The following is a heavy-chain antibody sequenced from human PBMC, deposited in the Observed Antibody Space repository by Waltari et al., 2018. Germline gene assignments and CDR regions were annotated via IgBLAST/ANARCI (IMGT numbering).Heavy chain of an antibody. V-gene: IGHV4-39*01. CDR3: ARKDSRDWYVRYVDY. CDR1: GGALCSSSSP. J-gene: IGHJ4*02. CDR2: IHYSGRT. Sequence: HLYGSRPELLRPSETPSLPCPLSGGALCSSSSPSGWFPPPPGKGLEWVGSIHYSGRTDYNPSLKSRVTISVDTSKSQFSLKLTSVTAADTAVYYCARKDSRDWYVRYVDYWGQGSLVTVSS. D-gene: IGHD6-19*01.